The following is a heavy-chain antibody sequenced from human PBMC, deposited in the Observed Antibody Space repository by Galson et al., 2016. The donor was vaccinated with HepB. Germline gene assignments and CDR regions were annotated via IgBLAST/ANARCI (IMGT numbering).Heavy chain of an antibody. CDR2: ISYNGLNQ. Sequence: SLRLSCAASGFVFSNYGMNWVRQAPGKGLEWVAGISYNGLNQHYPDSLMGRFTVSRDNSKSIMYLQMDSLRPDDTAVYYCTKQVAEGGLGDTWGQGTVVTVSS. V-gene: IGHV3-30*18. J-gene: IGHJ5*02. D-gene: IGHD2-15*01. CDR3: TKQVAEGGLGDT. CDR1: GFVFSNYG.